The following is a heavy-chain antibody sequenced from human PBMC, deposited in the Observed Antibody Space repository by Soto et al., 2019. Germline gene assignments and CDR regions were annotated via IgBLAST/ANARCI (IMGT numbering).Heavy chain of an antibody. D-gene: IGHD6-13*01. CDR3: AKAGAAGSVMDV. CDR1: GFPFSITG. J-gene: IGHJ6*02. CDR2: INSGSSYI. Sequence: EVHLVESGGGLVKPGGSLRLSCEASGFPFSITGMNWVRQAPGKGLEWVSSINSGSSYIDYADSVKGRLTISRDNAKHSLYLQMTNLRVEDTGVYYCAKAGAAGSVMDVWGQGTTVTVSS. V-gene: IGHV3-21*01.